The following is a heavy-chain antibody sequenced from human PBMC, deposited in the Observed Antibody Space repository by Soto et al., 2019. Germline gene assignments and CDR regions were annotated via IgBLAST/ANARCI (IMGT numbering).Heavy chain of an antibody. CDR2: IYHSGST. Sequence: SETLSLTCAVSGGSISSSNWWSWVRQPPGKGLEWIGEIYHSGSTNYNPSLKSRVTISVDKSKNQFSLKLSSVTAADTAVYYCARDQRYSSGWYSHWGQGTLVPVSS. CDR3: ARDQRYSSGWYSH. D-gene: IGHD6-19*01. V-gene: IGHV4-4*02. CDR1: GGSISSSNW. J-gene: IGHJ4*02.